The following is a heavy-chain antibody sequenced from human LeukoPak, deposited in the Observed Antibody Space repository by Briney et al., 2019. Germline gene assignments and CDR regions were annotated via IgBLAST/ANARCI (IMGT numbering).Heavy chain of an antibody. V-gene: IGHV3-9*01. D-gene: IGHD3-3*01. Sequence: GGSLRLSCAASGFTFDDYAMHWVRQAPGKGLEWVSGISWNSGSIGYADSVKGRFTISRDNAKNSLYLQMNSLRAEDTAVYYCARDRETPDYDFWSGRANDAFDIWGQGTMVTVSS. CDR1: GFTFDDYA. CDR3: ARDRETPDYDFWSGRANDAFDI. CDR2: ISWNSGSI. J-gene: IGHJ3*02.